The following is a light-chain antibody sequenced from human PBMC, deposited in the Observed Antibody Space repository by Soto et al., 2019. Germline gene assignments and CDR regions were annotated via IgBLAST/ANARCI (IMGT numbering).Light chain of an antibody. V-gene: IGKV3-15*01. CDR1: QSISDT. CDR2: GAS. CDR3: QQYDNWPWT. J-gene: IGKJ1*01. Sequence: EIVMTQSPATLSVSPGGRATLSCRASQSISDTLAWYQQKPGQAPRLLIYGASRRVTGSPARFSGSGSGTDFTLTISSLQSEDFAVYYCQQYDNWPWTFGQGTKVDIK.